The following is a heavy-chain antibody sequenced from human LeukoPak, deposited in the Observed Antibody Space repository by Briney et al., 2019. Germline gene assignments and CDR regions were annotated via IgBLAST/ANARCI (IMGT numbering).Heavy chain of an antibody. CDR1: RFTPSSYE. CDR3: ARVGARSSSWLLY. V-gene: IGHV3-48*03. J-gene: IGHJ4*02. Sequence: GGSLRLSCAPSRFTPSSYEMNWVRQAPGKGLGWGSSISRSATATYYADSVKGRFTISRDNATNSLYLQMNSLRAEDTAVYFCARVGARSSSWLLYWGQGTLVTVSS. D-gene: IGHD6-13*01. CDR2: ISRSATAT.